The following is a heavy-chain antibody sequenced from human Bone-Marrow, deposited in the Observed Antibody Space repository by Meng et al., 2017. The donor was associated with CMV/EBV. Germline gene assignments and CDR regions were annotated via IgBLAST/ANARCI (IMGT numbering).Heavy chain of an antibody. CDR3: ASDWTLPYYDILTGYYYYYYYGMDV. D-gene: IGHD3-9*01. J-gene: IGHJ6*02. CDR1: GFTFSSYA. Sequence: GGSLRLSCAASGFTFSSYAMHWVRQAPGKGLEWVAVISYDGSNKYYADSVKGRFTISRDNSKNTLYLQMNSLRAEDTAVYYCASDWTLPYYDILTGYYYYYYYGMDVWGQGTTVTVSS. CDR2: ISYDGSNK. V-gene: IGHV3-30-3*01.